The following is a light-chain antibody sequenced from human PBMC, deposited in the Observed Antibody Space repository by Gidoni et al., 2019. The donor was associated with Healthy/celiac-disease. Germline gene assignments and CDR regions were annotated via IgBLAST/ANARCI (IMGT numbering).Light chain of an antibody. V-gene: IGKV1-5*03. J-gene: IGKJ2*01. CDR2: KAS. CDR3: QQYNSYSRT. CDR1: QSISSW. Sequence: QSPSTLSASVGDRVTITCRASQSISSWLAWYQQKPGKAPKLLIYKASSLESGVPSRFSGSGSGTEFTLTISSLQPDDFATYYCQQYNSYSRTFGQGTKLEIK.